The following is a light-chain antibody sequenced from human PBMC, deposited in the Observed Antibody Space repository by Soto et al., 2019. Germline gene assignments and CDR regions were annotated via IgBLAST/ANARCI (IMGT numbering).Light chain of an antibody. Sequence: EIVLTQSPGTLSLSPGESATLSCRASQSVSSSQVAWYQLKPGQAPRLLIYGASSRATGIPDRFSGVGSETDFTLTISRLEPEDFAVYYCQQYATSPHTFDQGTKLEIK. CDR1: QSVSSSQ. CDR2: GAS. J-gene: IGKJ2*01. CDR3: QQYATSPHT. V-gene: IGKV3-20*01.